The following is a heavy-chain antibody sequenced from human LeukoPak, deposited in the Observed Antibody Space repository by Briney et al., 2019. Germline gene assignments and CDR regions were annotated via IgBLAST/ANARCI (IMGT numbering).Heavy chain of an antibody. CDR2: ISGSGKST. Sequence: GGSLRLSCAASGFTFSNYAMSWVRQAPGKGLEWVSTISGSGKSTYYADSVKGRFTISRDNSQNTLYLQMNSLRAEDTAVYYCAKCHSGSWYYLFDYWGQGTLVTVSS. J-gene: IGHJ4*02. D-gene: IGHD6-13*01. V-gene: IGHV3-23*01. CDR3: AKCHSGSWYYLFDY. CDR1: GFTFSNYA.